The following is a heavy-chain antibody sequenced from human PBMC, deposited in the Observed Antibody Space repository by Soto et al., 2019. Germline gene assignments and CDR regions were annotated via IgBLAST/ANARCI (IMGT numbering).Heavy chain of an antibody. Sequence: SETLSLTCSVSGDSISSVDYFWAWIRQPPGQALEYIGYIYKSATTYYNPSFESRVAISLDTSKSQFSLNVTSVTAADTAVYFCARGRYCLTGRCFPNWFDSWGQGTLVTSPQ. CDR2: IYKSATT. J-gene: IGHJ5*01. V-gene: IGHV4-30-4*01. CDR3: ARGRYCLTGRCFPNWFDS. CDR1: GDSISSVDYF. D-gene: IGHD2-15*01.